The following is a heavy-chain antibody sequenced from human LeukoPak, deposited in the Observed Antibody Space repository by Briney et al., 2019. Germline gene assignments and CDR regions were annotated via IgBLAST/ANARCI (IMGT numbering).Heavy chain of an antibody. V-gene: IGHV3-30*18. CDR2: ISYDGSNK. CDR3: VKNGIYSSGWYGGYFDY. D-gene: IGHD6-19*01. Sequence: PGRSLRLSCAASGFTFSSYGMHWVRQAPGKGLEWVAVISYDGSNKYYADSVKGRFTISRDNSKNTLYLQMNSLRAEDTAVYYCVKNGIYSSGWYGGYFDYWGQGTLVTVSS. CDR1: GFTFSSYG. J-gene: IGHJ4*02.